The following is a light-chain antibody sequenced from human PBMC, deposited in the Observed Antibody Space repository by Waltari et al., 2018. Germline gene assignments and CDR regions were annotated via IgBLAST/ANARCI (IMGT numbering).Light chain of an antibody. CDR1: QSVLSTSNRKTY. CDR3: HQYYIPPLT. V-gene: IGKV4-1*01. Sequence: DIVMTQSPDSLAVSLGERATLNCKSSQSVLSTSNRKTYIAWDQQNPGQTPRLLINWASTRGSGVPDRFSGSGSGTDFTLTVSSLQAEDVAVYYCHQYYIPPLTFGQGTRLEIK. CDR2: WAS. J-gene: IGKJ5*01.